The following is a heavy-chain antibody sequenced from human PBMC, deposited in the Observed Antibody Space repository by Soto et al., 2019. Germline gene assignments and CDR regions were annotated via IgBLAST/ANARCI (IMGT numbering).Heavy chain of an antibody. Sequence: SETLSLTCTVSGGSISSYYWSWIRQPPGKGLEWIGYIYYSGSTNYNPSLKSRVTISVDTSKNQFSLKLSSVTAADTAVYYCARYYQNIPEAFDYWGQGTLVTVSS. J-gene: IGHJ4*02. D-gene: IGHD1-26*01. V-gene: IGHV4-59*01. CDR2: IYYSGST. CDR1: GGSISSYY. CDR3: ARYYQNIPEAFDY.